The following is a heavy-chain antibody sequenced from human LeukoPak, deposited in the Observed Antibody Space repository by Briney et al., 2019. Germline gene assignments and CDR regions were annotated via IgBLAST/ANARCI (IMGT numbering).Heavy chain of an antibody. V-gene: IGHV3-48*01. J-gene: IGHJ6*03. D-gene: IGHD6-25*01. CDR3: ARFAAGGSYYYYMDV. CDR1: GFSFRSYT. Sequence: GGSLRLSCAASGFSFRSYTMNWVRQPPGKGLEWISNIGTSSTTIYYADSVKGRFTISRDNAKNSLYLQMNSLRADDTAVYYCARFAAGGSYYYYMDVWGKGTTVTVSS. CDR2: IGTSSTTI.